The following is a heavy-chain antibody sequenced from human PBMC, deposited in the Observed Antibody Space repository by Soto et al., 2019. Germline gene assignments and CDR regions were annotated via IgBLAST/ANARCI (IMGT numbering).Heavy chain of an antibody. CDR3: AREAAAERNYYGLDV. CDR1: GYIFSRYG. J-gene: IGHJ6*02. Sequence: QVQLVQSGPEVRKPGASVKVSCKASGYIFSRYGISWVRQAPGQGLEWMAWISGYNGNTKFGERVQGRVNVTTDTSTSTAYMELRSLRSDDTAVYHCAREAAAERNYYGLDVWGQGTTVIVSS. V-gene: IGHV1-18*04. CDR2: ISGYNGNT. D-gene: IGHD6-13*01.